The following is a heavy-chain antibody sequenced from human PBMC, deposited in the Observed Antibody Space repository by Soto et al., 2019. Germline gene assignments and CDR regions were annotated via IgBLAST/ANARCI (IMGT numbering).Heavy chain of an antibody. CDR2: IYPSDSDT. Sequence: PGESLKISCNGSGYNFAGYWIAWVRQMPGKGLELMGIIYPSDSDTRYRPSFQGQVTISADKSISSAYLQWSSLRASDTAMYYCARGGVSTRTFDYWGQGTPVPVSS. CDR1: GYNFAGYW. D-gene: IGHD3-3*01. CDR3: ARGGVSTRTFDY. J-gene: IGHJ4*02. V-gene: IGHV5-51*01.